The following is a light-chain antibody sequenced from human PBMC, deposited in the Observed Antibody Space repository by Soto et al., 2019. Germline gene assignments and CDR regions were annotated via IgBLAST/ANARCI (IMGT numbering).Light chain of an antibody. CDR1: GGDIGY. J-gene: IGLJ2*01. Sequence: QSALTQPASVSGSPGQSITISCTGSGGDIGYVAWYQQHPGKAPKLIIYEVNNRPSGISDRFSGSKSGNTASLTISGLQAEDEADYYCNSCSDTTNLIFGGGTKVTVL. CDR3: NSCSDTTNLI. V-gene: IGLV2-14*01. CDR2: EVN.